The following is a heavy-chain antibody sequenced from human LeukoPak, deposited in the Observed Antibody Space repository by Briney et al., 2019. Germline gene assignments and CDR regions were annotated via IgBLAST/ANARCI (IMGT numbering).Heavy chain of an antibody. CDR3: ARRPDYYYYGMDV. V-gene: IGHV3-7*01. J-gene: IGHJ6*02. CDR1: GFTFSNYW. Sequence: GGSLRLSCVASGFTFSNYWMSWVRQAPGKGLEWVANIHQDGIEIYYVDSVRSRFTASRDNAKNSLNLLMNSLRAEDTAVYYCARRPDYYYYGMDVWGQGTTVTVSS. CDR2: IHQDGIEI.